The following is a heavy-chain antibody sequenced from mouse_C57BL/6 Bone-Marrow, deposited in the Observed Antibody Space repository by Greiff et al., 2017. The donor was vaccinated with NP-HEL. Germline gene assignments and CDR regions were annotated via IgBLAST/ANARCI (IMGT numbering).Heavy chain of an antibody. J-gene: IGHJ2*01. CDR3: ARHRYYGSSSFDY. CDR1: GFTFSSYG. Sequence: EVKLVESGGDLLQPGGSLKLSCAASGFTFSSYGMSWVRQTPDKRLEWVATISSGGSYTYYPDSVKGRFTISRDNAKNTLYLQMSSLKSEDTAMYYCARHRYYGSSSFDYWGQGTTLTVSS. V-gene: IGHV5-6*01. CDR2: ISSGGSYT. D-gene: IGHD1-1*01.